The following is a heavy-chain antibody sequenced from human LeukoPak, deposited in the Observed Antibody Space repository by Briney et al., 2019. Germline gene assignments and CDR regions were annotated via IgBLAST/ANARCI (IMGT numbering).Heavy chain of an antibody. CDR2: FDPEDGET. CDR3: ASSPDPGIAVAGLYYFDY. D-gene: IGHD6-19*01. Sequence: ASVKVSCKVSGYTLSELSMHWVRQAPGKGLEWMGGFDPEDGETIYAQKFQGRVTITADESTSTAYMELSSLRSEDTAVYYCASSPDPGIAVAGLYYFDYWGQGTLVTVSS. V-gene: IGHV1-24*01. CDR1: GYTLSELS. J-gene: IGHJ4*02.